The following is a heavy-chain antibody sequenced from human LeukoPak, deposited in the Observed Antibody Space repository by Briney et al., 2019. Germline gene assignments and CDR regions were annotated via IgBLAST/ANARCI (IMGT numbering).Heavy chain of an antibody. J-gene: IGHJ1*01. V-gene: IGHV4-34*01. CDR1: GGSFSGYY. CDR2: INHSGST. Sequence: SETLSLTCAVYGGSFSGYYWGWISQPPGKGLEWIGEINHSGSTNYNPSLKSRVTISVDTSKNQFSLELSSLTAADTAVYYCARGPTLKYFHHWGQGTLVSVSS. CDR3: ARGPTLKYFHH.